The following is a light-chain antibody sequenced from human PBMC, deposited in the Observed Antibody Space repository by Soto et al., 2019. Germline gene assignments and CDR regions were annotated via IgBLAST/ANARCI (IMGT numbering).Light chain of an antibody. CDR2: GNS. J-gene: IGLJ1*01. CDR1: SXNIGAGYD. Sequence: QSVLTQPPSVSGAPGQRVTISCTGSSXNIGAGYDVHWYQQLPGTAPKLLIYGNSNRPSGVPDRFSGSKSGTSASLAITGLQAEDEADYYCQSFESSLGAYVFGTGTKVTVL. V-gene: IGLV1-40*01. CDR3: QSFESSLGAYV.